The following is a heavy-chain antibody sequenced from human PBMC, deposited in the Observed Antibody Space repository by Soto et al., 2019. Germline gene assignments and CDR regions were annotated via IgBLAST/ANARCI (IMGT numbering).Heavy chain of an antibody. D-gene: IGHD2-21*01. CDR2: IRGTAT. CDR3: AKCGVLMTTTGGWCHWFDP. J-gene: IGHJ5*02. Sequence: EVQLLESGGTLVQPGESLRLSCAVSGFSFSSFAMNWVRQAPREGLEWVSSIRGTATSYADSVKGRFTISRDTSKITVYLQMNTLRGEDTAVYYCAKCGVLMTTTGGWCHWFDPWGQGTLVIVSS. CDR1: GFSFSSFA. V-gene: IGHV3-23*01.